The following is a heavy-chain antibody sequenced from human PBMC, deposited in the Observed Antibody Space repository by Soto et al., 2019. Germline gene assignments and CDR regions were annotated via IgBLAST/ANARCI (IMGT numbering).Heavy chain of an antibody. V-gene: IGHV3-64*01. CDR3: ARRGYGSRWPNVYMDV. J-gene: IGHJ6*03. D-gene: IGHD6-13*01. Sequence: ESGGGLVQPGGSLRLSCAASGFTFSNYDMHWVRQAPGKGLEYVSGISNNGAHTDYAKSVKVRFTISRDNSENTLYLQMGSLRAEDMALYYCARRGYGSRWPNVYMDVWGKGTTVTVSS. CDR2: ISNNGAHT. CDR1: GFTFSNYD.